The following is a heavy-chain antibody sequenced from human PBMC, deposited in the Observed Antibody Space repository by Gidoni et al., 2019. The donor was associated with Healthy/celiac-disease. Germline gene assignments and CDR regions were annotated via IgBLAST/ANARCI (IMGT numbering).Heavy chain of an antibody. CDR3: AKVTRKVVVAATPDY. D-gene: IGHD2-15*01. CDR1: GFTFSSSA. V-gene: IGHV3-23*01. CDR2: ISGSGGST. Sequence: EVQLLESGGGLVQPGGSLRLSCAAYGFTFSSSAMSWVRQAPGKGLEWVSAISGSGGSTYYADSVKGRFTISRDNSKNTLYLQMNSLRAEDTAVYYCAKVTRKVVVAATPDYWGQGTLVTVSS. J-gene: IGHJ4*02.